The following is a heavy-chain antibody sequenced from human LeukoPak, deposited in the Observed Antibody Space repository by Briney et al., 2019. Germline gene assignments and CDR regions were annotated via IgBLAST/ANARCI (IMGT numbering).Heavy chain of an antibody. J-gene: IGHJ6*03. D-gene: IGHD6-13*01. CDR3: ARDRRDYSSSGGRSYYYYMDV. CDR2: TYYRSKLYN. V-gene: IGHV6-1*01. Sequence: SQTLSLTCVISGDSFSTSSAAWSWIRQSPSRGLEWLGRTYYRSKLYNDYSVSVKGRINIRPDTSNNQFSLQLTYVNPEETAVYYCARDRRDYSSSGGRSYYYYMDVWGKGTTVTVSS. CDR1: GDSFSTSSAA.